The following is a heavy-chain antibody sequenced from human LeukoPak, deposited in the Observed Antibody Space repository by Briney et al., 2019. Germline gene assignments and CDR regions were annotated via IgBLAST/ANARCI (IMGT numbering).Heavy chain of an antibody. CDR2: ISAYNGNT. D-gene: IGHD3-10*01. Sequence: ASVKVSCKASGYTFTSYGINWVRQAPGQGPEWMGWISAYNGNTNYAQKLQGRVTMTTDTSTSTAYMELRSLRSDDTAVYYCARGSARAYYGSGSYYYFDYWGQGTLVTVSS. CDR3: ARGSARAYYGSGSYYYFDY. J-gene: IGHJ4*02. CDR1: GYTFTSYG. V-gene: IGHV1-18*01.